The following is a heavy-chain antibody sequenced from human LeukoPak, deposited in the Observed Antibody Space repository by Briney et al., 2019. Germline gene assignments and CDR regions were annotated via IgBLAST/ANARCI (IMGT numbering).Heavy chain of an antibody. CDR2: IKSDGSKT. J-gene: IGHJ3*02. D-gene: IGHD1-26*01. CDR1: GFTFRSYW. V-gene: IGHV3-74*01. CDR3: ARDPHGGSGSDPHDAFDI. Sequence: AGGSLRLSCAASGFTFRSYWMHWVRQAPGKGLVWVSRIKSDGSKTSYADSVKGRFTISRDNAKNTLYSQMNSLRAEDTALYYCARDPHGGSGSDPHDAFDIWGQGTMVTVSS.